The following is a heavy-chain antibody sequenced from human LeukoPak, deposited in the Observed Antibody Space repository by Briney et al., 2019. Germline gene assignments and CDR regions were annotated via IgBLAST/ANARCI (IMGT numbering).Heavy chain of an antibody. CDR3: ARDFWSDSKAVDY. D-gene: IGHD3-3*01. CDR2: INPGGGNT. V-gene: IGHV1-46*01. J-gene: IGHJ4*02. CDR1: GYTFTNYY. Sequence: ASVKVSCKASGYTFTNYYIHWVRQAPGQGLEWMGLINPGGGNTNYAQNFQGRVTMTTDTSTSTAYMELRSLRSDDTAVYYCARDFWSDSKAVDYWGQGTLVTVSS.